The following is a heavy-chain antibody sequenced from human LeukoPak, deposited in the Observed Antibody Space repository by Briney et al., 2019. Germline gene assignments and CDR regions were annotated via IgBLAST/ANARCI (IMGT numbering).Heavy chain of an antibody. CDR3: ARGRSITILRGVAISDGFDI. CDR1: GFTFSTYS. CDR2: IATSSDYI. Sequence: GSLRLSCAASGFTFSTYSMNWVRQAPGKGLEWVSSIATSSDYIYYAGSLKGRFTISRDNAKNSLYLHMNSLRPDDTAVYYCARGRSITILRGVAISDGFDIWGQGTKVTVSS. D-gene: IGHD3-10*01. J-gene: IGHJ3*02. V-gene: IGHV3-21*06.